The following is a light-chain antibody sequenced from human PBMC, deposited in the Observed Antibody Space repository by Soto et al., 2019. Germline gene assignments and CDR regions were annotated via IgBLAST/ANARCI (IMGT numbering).Light chain of an antibody. J-gene: IGLJ6*01. CDR1: RTDIGDSNF. CDR2: EVN. V-gene: IGLV2-14*01. CDR3: ASFRSGTILV. Sequence: QSALTQPASVSGSPGQSVTISCTGPRTDIGDSNFISWYRQSPDKAPRLLIYEVNNRPSGVSRRFSGSKAGNTASLTISGLLEDDEADYFCASFRSGTILVFGSGTKVTVL.